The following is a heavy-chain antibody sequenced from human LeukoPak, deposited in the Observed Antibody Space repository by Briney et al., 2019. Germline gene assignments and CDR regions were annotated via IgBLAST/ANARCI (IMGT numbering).Heavy chain of an antibody. V-gene: IGHV4-38-2*02. CDR2: IYHSGST. Sequence: SETLSLTCTVSGYSISSGYYWGWIRPPPGKGLEWIGSIYHSGSTYYNPSLKSRVTISVDTSKNQFSLKLSSVTAADTAVYYCARDTRDWFDPWGQGTLVTVSS. CDR3: ARDTRDWFDP. CDR1: GYSISSGYY. J-gene: IGHJ5*02.